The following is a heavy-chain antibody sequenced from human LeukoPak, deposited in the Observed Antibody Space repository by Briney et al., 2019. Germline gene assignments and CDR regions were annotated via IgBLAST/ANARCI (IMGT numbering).Heavy chain of an antibody. CDR3: AKDRELLFAHCWFDL. CDR1: GFTFATYA. J-gene: IGHJ5*02. CDR2: ISISSVDS. D-gene: IGHD3-10*01. Sequence: GGSLRLSCAASGFTFATYAMSWVRQAPGKGLKWVGGISISSVDSYYADSVKGRFSISRDDSKNTLYLQMNRLRDEDTAIYYCAKDRELLFAHCWFDLWGQGTLVTVSS. V-gene: IGHV3-23*01.